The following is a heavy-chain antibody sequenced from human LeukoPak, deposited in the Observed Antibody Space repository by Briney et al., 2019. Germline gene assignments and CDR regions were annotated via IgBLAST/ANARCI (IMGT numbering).Heavy chain of an antibody. CDR1: GFPFSNFG. J-gene: IGHJ4*02. CDR3: AKNPSSGQFDY. V-gene: IGHV3-NL1*01. D-gene: IGHD6-19*01. CDR2: ISTSVGST. Sequence: GGSLRLSCAASGFPFSNFGMHWVRQAPGMGLEWVSAISTSVGSTYYADSVKGRFTISRDNSKNTLYLQMNSLRAEDTAVYYCAKNPSSGQFDYWGQGTLVTVSS.